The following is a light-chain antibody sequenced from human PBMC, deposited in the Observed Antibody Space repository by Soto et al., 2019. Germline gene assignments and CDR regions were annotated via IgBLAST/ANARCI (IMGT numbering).Light chain of an antibody. CDR3: CSYAGSSTYV. CDR1: SSDVGSYNL. J-gene: IGLJ1*01. V-gene: IGLV2-23*01. Sequence: QSALTQPASVSGSPGQSITISCTGTSSDVGSYNLVSWYQLHPGKAPKLMIYEGSQRPSGVSNRFSGSKSGNTASLTISGLQAEDESDYYCCSYAGSSTYVFGTGTKVTVL. CDR2: EGS.